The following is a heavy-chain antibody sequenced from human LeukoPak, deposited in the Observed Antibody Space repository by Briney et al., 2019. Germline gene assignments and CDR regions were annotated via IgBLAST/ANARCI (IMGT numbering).Heavy chain of an antibody. D-gene: IGHD5-18*01. Sequence: SVKVSCKASGYTFTDYYMHWVRQAPGQGLEWMGGIIPIFGTANYAQKFQGRVTITADKSTSTAYMELSSLRSEDTAVYYCARGRRGYSYGRLYYFDYWGQGTLVTVSS. J-gene: IGHJ4*02. CDR1: GYTFTDYY. CDR3: ARGRRGYSYGRLYYFDY. CDR2: IIPIFGTA. V-gene: IGHV1-69*06.